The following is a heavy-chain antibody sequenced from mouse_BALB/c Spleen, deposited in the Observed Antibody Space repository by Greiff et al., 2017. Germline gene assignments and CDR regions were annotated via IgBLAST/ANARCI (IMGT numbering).Heavy chain of an antibody. D-gene: IGHD1-2*01. CDR1: GFTFSSYG. V-gene: IGHV5-6*01. J-gene: IGHJ3*01. CDR2: ISSGGSYT. Sequence: EVKVVESGGDLVKPGGSLKLSCAASGFTFSSYGMSWVRQTPDKRLEWVATISSGGSYTYYPDSVKGRFTISRDNAKNTLYLQMSSLKSEDTAMYYCARHLITTAKAWFAYWGQGTLVTVSA. CDR3: ARHLITTAKAWFAY.